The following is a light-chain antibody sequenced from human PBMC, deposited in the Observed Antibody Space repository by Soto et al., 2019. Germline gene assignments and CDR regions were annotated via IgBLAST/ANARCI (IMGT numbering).Light chain of an antibody. V-gene: IGLV2-14*01. CDR2: EVT. Sequence: QSVLIQPASVSGSPGQSITISCAGTSSDVGGYNYVSWYQQHPGKAPKLMIYEVTNRPSGVSNRFSGSKSGNTASLTISGLQAEDEAEYYCSSYTSSSTVVVFGGGTKLTVL. CDR3: SSYTSSSTVVV. J-gene: IGLJ2*01. CDR1: SSDVGGYNY.